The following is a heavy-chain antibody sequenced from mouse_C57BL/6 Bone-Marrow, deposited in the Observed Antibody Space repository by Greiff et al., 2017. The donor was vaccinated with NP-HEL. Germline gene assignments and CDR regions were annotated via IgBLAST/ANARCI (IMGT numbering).Heavy chain of an antibody. CDR3: APNYYGSSFYAMDY. CDR2: IDPEDGET. J-gene: IGHJ4*01. V-gene: IGHV14-2*01. Sequence: VQLQQSGAELVKPGASVKLSCTASGFNIKDYYMHWVKQRTEQGLEWIGRIDPEDGETKYAPKFPGKATITADTSSNTAYLQLSSLTSEDTAVYYCAPNYYGSSFYAMDYWGQGTSVTVSS. CDR1: GFNIKDYY. D-gene: IGHD1-1*01.